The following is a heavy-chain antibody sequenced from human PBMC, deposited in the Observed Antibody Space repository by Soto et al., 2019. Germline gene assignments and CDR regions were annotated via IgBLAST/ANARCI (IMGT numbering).Heavy chain of an antibody. CDR3: ASARPKSDYYYYMDV. Sequence: QVQLVQSGAEVKKPGASVKVSCKASGYTFPSYDINWVRKATGQGLEWMGWMNPNSGNTGYAQKFQGRVTMTRNTSISTAYMELSSLRSEDTAVYYCASARPKSDYYYYMDVWGKGTTVTVSS. CDR2: MNPNSGNT. D-gene: IGHD6-6*01. CDR1: GYTFPSYD. J-gene: IGHJ6*03. V-gene: IGHV1-8*01.